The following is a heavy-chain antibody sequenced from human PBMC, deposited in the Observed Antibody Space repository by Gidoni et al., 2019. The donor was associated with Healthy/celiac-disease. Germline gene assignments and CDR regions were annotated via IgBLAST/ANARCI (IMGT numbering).Heavy chain of an antibody. CDR3: TRERNPDYGGNSGFLMDV. Sequence: EVQLVESGGGLVKPGRSLRLSCTASGFTFGDYAMSWFRPAPGKGLECVGFIRSKAYGGTTEYAASVKGRFTISRDDSKSIAYLQMNSLKTEDTAVYYCTRERNPDYGGNSGFLMDVWGKGTTVTVSS. CDR2: IRSKAYGGTT. V-gene: IGHV3-49*05. J-gene: IGHJ6*04. CDR1: GFTFGDYA. D-gene: IGHD4-17*01.